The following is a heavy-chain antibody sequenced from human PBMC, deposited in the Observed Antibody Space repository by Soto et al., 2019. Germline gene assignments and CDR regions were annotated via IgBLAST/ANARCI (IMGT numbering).Heavy chain of an antibody. J-gene: IGHJ4*02. V-gene: IGHV3-48*03. Sequence: DVQLVESGGDLAQPGGSLRLSCAASGFSISDYEMNWVRQAPGKGLEWVSYIIGSGRTVYYADSVKGRFTIPRENAENSVFLKINPVRVEEAAIYYCARNPSGQWVVPLYCDLWGQGTLVSVSS. D-gene: IGHD6-19*01. CDR3: ARNPSGQWVVPLYCDL. CDR2: IIGSGRTV. CDR1: GFSISDYE.